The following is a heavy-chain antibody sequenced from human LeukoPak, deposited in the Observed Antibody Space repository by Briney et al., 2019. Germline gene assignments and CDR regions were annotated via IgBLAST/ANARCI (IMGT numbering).Heavy chain of an antibody. J-gene: IGHJ4*02. Sequence: SETLSLTCAVYGGSFSGYYWSWIRQPPGKGLEWIGEINHSGSTNYNPSLKSRVTISVDTSKNQFSLKLSSVTAADTAVYYCARVGDYVWGSYRVTVFDYWGQGTLVTVSS. V-gene: IGHV4-34*01. D-gene: IGHD3-16*02. CDR1: GGSFSGYY. CDR3: ARVGDYVWGSYRVTVFDY. CDR2: INHSGST.